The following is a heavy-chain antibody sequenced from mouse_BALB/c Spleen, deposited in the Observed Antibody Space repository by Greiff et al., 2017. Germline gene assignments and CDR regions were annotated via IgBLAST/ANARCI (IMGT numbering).Heavy chain of an antibody. D-gene: IGHD2-4*01. J-gene: IGHJ3*01. V-gene: IGHV3-8*02. CDR2: ISYSGST. CDR1: GDSITSGY. Sequence: EVKLMESGPSLVKPSQTLSLTCSVTGDSITSGYWNWIRKFPGNKLEYMGYISYSGSTYYNPSLKSRISITRDTSKNQYYLQLNSVTTEDTATYYCASPYYDYDWFAYWGQGTLVTVSA. CDR3: ASPYYDYDWFAY.